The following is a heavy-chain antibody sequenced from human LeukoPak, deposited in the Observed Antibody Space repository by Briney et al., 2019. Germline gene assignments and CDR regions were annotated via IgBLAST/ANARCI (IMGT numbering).Heavy chain of an antibody. CDR3: ANGPNNNQPHPYFDF. CDR1: GYTFTTDY. Sequence: ASVKVSCKTSGYTFTTDYIHWLRQAPGQGLEWMGWINPNSGGTNFAQKFQGRVTMTRDTSISTAYMEVSSLRSDDTAVYYCANGPNNNQPHPYFDFWGQGTLVTVPS. CDR2: INPNSGGT. V-gene: IGHV1-2*02. D-gene: IGHD1/OR15-1a*01. J-gene: IGHJ4*02.